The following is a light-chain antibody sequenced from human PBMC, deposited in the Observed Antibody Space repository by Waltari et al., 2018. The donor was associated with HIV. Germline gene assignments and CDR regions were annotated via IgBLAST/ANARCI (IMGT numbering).Light chain of an antibody. V-gene: IGLV2-23*02. CDR3: CSYAGGSSFVL. CDR1: LSDVGTYNL. Sequence: QSALTQPASVSGAPGQSITISCTGTLSDVGTYNLVSWYQQYPGRAPKLIVYEVNKRPSGISARFSGSKSGNRAYLTVAGVKVEDEADYYCCSYAGGSSFVLFGGGTKLTVL. J-gene: IGLJ3*02. CDR2: EVN.